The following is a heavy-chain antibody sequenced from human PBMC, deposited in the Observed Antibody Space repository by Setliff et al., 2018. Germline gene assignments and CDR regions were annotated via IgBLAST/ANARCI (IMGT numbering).Heavy chain of an antibody. CDR1: GDSISSGIYH. CDR3: ASAGYELGQYHWFDP. J-gene: IGHJ5*02. D-gene: IGHD2-2*01. V-gene: IGHV4-61*02. CDR2: IYVNGGST. Sequence: SETLSLTCTVSGDSISSGIYHWSWIRQPAGKGLEWIGRIYVNGGSTTYSPSLKSRVTISVDTSKNQFSLNLSSVTAADTAVYYCASAGYELGQYHWFDPWGQGTLVTVSS.